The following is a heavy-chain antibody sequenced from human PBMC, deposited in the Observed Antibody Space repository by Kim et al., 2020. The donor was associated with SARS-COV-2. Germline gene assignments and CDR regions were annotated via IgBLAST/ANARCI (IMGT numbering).Heavy chain of an antibody. Sequence: SVKVSCKASGGTFSSYAISWVRQAPGQGLEWMGRIIPILGIANYAQKFQGRVTITADKSTSTAYMELSSLRSEDTAVYYCARTPMVDDYGDSQVFDYWGQGTLVTVSS. V-gene: IGHV1-69*04. J-gene: IGHJ4*02. D-gene: IGHD4-17*01. CDR2: IIPILGIA. CDR1: GGTFSSYA. CDR3: ARTPMVDDYGDSQVFDY.